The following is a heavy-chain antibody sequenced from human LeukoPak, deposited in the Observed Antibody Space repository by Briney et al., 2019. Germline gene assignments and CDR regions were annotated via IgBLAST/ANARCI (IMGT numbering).Heavy chain of an antibody. Sequence: GGSLRLSCAASGFTFSSYAMSWVRQAPGMGLEWVSTISTGGSSTYYADSVKGRFTISRDNSKNTLYLQMNSLRAEDTAVYYCAKRSQGSSWYVDYWGQGTLVTVSS. V-gene: IGHV3-23*01. D-gene: IGHD6-13*01. CDR1: GFTFSSYA. CDR3: AKRSQGSSWYVDY. CDR2: ISTGGSST. J-gene: IGHJ4*02.